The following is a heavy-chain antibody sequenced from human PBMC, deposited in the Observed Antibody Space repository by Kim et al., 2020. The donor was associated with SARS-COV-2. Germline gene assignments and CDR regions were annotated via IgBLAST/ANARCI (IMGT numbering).Heavy chain of an antibody. D-gene: IGHD6-19*01. CDR1: GFTFSSYS. CDR2: ISSSSSYI. J-gene: IGHJ6*02. Sequence: GGSLRLSCAASGFTFSSYSMNWVRQAPGKGLEWVSSISSSSSYIYYADSVKGRFTISRDNAKNSLYLQMNSRRAEDTAVYYCARDPAVAGPGGREYYYYGMDVWGQGTTVTVSS. V-gene: IGHV3-21*01. CDR3: ARDPAVAGPGGREYYYYGMDV.